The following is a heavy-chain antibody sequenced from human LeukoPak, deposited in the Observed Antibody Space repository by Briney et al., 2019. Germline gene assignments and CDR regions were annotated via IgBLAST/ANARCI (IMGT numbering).Heavy chain of an antibody. Sequence: GGSLRLSCAASEFTFSSFWMNWVRQAPGKGLEWVANIKPDGSEKYYVDSVKGRFTISRDNAKNSLYLQMNSLRAEDTAVYYCARDGGQSYYDSSGYCFFDLWGRGTPVTVSS. CDR1: EFTFSSFW. D-gene: IGHD3-22*01. CDR2: IKPDGSEK. J-gene: IGHJ2*01. V-gene: IGHV3-7*03. CDR3: ARDGGQSYYDSSGYCFFDL.